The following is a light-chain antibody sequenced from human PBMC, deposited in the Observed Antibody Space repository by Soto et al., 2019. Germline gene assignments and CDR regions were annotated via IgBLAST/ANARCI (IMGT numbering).Light chain of an antibody. Sequence: EIVMTQSPATLSVSPGERATLSCRASQSVCSGLSWYQQKPGQAPRLLIYGASTRATGIPARFSGSGSGTEFTLTISSLQSEDYAVYYCQQYNNWPPYTFGQGTKVDIK. CDR2: GAS. V-gene: IGKV3-15*01. J-gene: IGKJ2*01. CDR3: QQYNNWPPYT. CDR1: QSVCSG.